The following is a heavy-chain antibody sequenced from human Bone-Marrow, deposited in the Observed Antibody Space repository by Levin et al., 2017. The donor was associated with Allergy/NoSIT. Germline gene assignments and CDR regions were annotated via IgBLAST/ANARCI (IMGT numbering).Heavy chain of an antibody. J-gene: IGHJ2*01. D-gene: IGHD2-2*02. CDR2: ISSSGSTI. CDR3: ARVRGEYCSSTSCYNGGNWYFDL. Sequence: GGSLRLSCAASGFTFSSYEMNWVRQAPGKGLEWVSYISSSGSTIYYADSVKGRFTISRDNAKNSLYLQMNSLRAEDTAVYYCARVRGEYCSSTSCYNGGNWYFDLWGRGTLVTVSS. V-gene: IGHV3-48*03. CDR1: GFTFSSYE.